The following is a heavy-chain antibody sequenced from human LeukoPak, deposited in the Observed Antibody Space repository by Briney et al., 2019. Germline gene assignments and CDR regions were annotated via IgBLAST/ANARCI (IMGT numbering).Heavy chain of an antibody. CDR3: ARDGHPFDS. CDR2: INQDGSEK. J-gene: IGHJ4*02. CDR1: GFRFTSYW. V-gene: IGHV3-7*01. Sequence: GGSLRLSCAASGFRFTSYWMSWVRQAPGKGLEWVANINQDGSEKYYGDSVKSRFTISRDNAKNSLYLQMSSLRAEDTAVYFCARDGHPFDSWGQGTLVTVSS.